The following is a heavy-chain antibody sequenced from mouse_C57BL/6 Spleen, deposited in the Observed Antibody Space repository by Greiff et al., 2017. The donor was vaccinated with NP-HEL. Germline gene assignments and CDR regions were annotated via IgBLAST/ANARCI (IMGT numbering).Heavy chain of an antibody. D-gene: IGHD1-1*01. V-gene: IGHV1-69*01. CDR1: GYTFTSYW. CDR3: ARITTWDFDY. CDR2: IDPSDSYT. Sequence: VQLQQSGAELVMPGASVKLSCKASGYTFTSYWMHWVKQRPGQGLEWIGEIDPSDSYTNYNQKFKGKSTLTVDKSSSTAYMQLSSLTSEDSAVYYCARITTWDFDYWGQGTTLTVSS. J-gene: IGHJ2*01.